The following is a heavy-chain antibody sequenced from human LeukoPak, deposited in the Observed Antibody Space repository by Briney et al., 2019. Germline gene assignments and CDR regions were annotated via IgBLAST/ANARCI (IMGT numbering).Heavy chain of an antibody. J-gene: IGHJ4*02. D-gene: IGHD6-6*01. CDR2: IWYDGTNI. Sequence: GGSLRLSCVASGFTFSNYGMHWVRQAPGKGLEWVAVIWYDGTNIYYADSVKGRFTISRDNSKNTLYLQMNSLRAEDTAVYYCARGYSRSSGVFDYWGQGTLVTVSS. CDR1: GFTFSNYG. V-gene: IGHV3-33*01. CDR3: ARGYSRSSGVFDY.